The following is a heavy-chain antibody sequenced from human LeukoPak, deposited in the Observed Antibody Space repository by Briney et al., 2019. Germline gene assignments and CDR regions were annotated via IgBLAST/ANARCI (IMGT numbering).Heavy chain of an antibody. V-gene: IGHV1-2*02. D-gene: IGHD3-16*01. CDR3: VRDLMTTQTWDFDY. CDR1: GYTFTGYH. Sequence: ASVKVSCKASGYTFTGYHMHWVRQAPGQGLEWMAWINPNSGATNYAQRFQGRVTVTRDTSISTAYMELSSLESDDTAMYYCVRDLMTTQTWDFDYWGQGTLVSVSS. J-gene: IGHJ4*02. CDR2: INPNSGAT.